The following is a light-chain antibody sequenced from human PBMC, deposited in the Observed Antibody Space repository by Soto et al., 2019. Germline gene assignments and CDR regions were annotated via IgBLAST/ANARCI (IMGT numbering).Light chain of an antibody. CDR2: KAS. CDR1: QSISYW. J-gene: IGKJ1*01. CDR3: QQYNSYSWT. Sequence: DIQMTQSPSTLSASVGDRVTITCRASQSISYWLAWYQQKPGQAPKLLIYKASSLDSGVPSRFSGSGSGTAFSLTISSLQPDDFATYYYQQYNSYSWTFGQGTKVDIK. V-gene: IGKV1-5*03.